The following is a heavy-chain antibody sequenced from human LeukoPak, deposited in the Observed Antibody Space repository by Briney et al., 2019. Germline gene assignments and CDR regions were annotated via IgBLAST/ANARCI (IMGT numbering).Heavy chain of an antibody. CDR2: IYYSGST. CDR1: GGSISSGGYY. J-gene: IGHJ4*02. Sequence: SETLSLTCTVSGGSISSGGYYWSWIRQHPGEGLEWIGYIYYSGSTYYNPSLKSRVTISVDKSKNQFSLKLTSVTAADTAVYYCARTLGSGSTFDYWGQGTLVTVSS. V-gene: IGHV4-31*03. CDR3: ARTLGSGSTFDY. D-gene: IGHD3-10*01.